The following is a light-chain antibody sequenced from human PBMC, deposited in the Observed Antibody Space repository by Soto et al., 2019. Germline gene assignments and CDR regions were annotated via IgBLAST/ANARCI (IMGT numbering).Light chain of an antibody. Sequence: IQMTQSPSSLSASVGDRVTITRRASQDIAIYLAWYQQKTGQAPKMLIYAASTLYGGVPSRFRGSGSGTDFALTITRLQAEDFSTYYCQQLRMYPSTFGGGTKVDIK. V-gene: IGKV1-9*01. CDR3: QQLRMYPST. CDR1: QDIAIY. CDR2: AAS. J-gene: IGKJ4*01.